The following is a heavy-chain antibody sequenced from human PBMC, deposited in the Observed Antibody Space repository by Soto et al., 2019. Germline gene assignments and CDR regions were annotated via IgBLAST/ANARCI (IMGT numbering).Heavy chain of an antibody. CDR1: GASVTSPTHY. J-gene: IGHJ6*02. CDR3: ARTRDKKINSYYALDV. V-gene: IGHV4-61*01. CDR2: VYYNGIT. D-gene: IGHD2-15*01. Sequence: QVQMQATGPGRVRPSETLSLSCTVSGASVTSPTHYWNWIRQSPGKGLEWIGFVYYNGITNYSPSLRSRVTICLDTSMEQFSLRLTSVTAADTAVCYCARTRDKKINSYYALDVWGQGTTVTVSS.